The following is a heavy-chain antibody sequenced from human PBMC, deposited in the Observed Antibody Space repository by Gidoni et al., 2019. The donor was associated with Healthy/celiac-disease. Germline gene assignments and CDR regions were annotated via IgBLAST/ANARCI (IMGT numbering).Heavy chain of an antibody. D-gene: IGHD3-9*01. J-gene: IGHJ3*02. Sequence: EVQLVESGGGLVKPGRSLRLSCTASGFTFGDYAMSWFRQAPGKGLEWVGFIRSKAYGGTTEYAASVKGRFTISRDDSKSIAYLQMNSLKTEDTAVYYCTRDCYYDILTGYRDAFDIWGQGTMVTVSS. V-gene: IGHV3-49*05. CDR3: TRDCYYDILTGYRDAFDI. CDR1: GFTFGDYA. CDR2: IRSKAYGGTT.